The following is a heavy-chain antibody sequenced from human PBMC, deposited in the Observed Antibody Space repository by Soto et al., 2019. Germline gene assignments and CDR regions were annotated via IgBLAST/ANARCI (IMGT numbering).Heavy chain of an antibody. V-gene: IGHV3-23*03. CDR3: ARTIIRYYFDS. J-gene: IGHJ4*02. Sequence: EVQLLESGGGLVQPGGSLRLSCVGSGFDLVSNAMAWVRQAPGKGLEWLSIVYSGGETAHSADSVEGRVTISRDNSKNTLYLQISSLRDEDTAVYYCARTIIRYYFDSWGQGTLVTVSS. CDR1: GFDLVSNA. CDR2: VYSGGETA.